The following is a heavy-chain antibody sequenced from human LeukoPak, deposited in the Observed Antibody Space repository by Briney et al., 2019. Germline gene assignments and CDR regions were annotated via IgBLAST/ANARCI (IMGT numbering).Heavy chain of an antibody. CDR2: IYYTGDT. V-gene: IGHV4-59*01. CDR3: ARSYDSRGYYYYGMDV. J-gene: IGHJ6*02. CDR1: GGSISTYY. D-gene: IGHD3-22*01. Sequence: LETLSLTCTVSGGSISTYYWSWIRQPPGKGLEWIGYIYYTGDTIYNSPLKSRVTISLDTSKNHFSLKLSSVTAADTAVYYCARSYDSRGYYYYGMDVWGQGTTATVSS.